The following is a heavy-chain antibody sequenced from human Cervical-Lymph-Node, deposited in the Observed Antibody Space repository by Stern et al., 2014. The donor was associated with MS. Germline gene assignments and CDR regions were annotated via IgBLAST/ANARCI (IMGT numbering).Heavy chain of an antibody. D-gene: IGHD3-16*01. J-gene: IGHJ4*02. V-gene: IGHV1-46*01. CDR3: TRAVGGVGRE. CDR1: GYTFTNYY. CDR2: INPNGSDI. Sequence: VQLVQSGPEVKKPGASVMVSCKTSGYTFTNYYIHWVRQAPGQGLEWMGIINPNGSDIASAQNFQGRLTIPRDMSTPTASLSMPALTSEDTAMYNSTRAVGGVGREWGQGTMVFVSS.